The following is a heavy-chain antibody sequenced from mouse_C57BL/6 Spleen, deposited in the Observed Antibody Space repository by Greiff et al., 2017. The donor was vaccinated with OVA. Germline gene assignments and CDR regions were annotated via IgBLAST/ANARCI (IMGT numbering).Heavy chain of an antibody. CDR1: GYTFTDYE. J-gene: IGHJ3*01. V-gene: IGHV1-15*01. D-gene: IGHD1-1*02. CDR2: IDPETGGT. CDR3: TSYGSCAY. Sequence: QVQLKQSGAELVKPGASVTLSCKASGYTFTDYEMHWVKQTPVHGLEWIGAIDPETGGTAYKQKFKGQAILTADKSSSTAYMELRSLTSEDSAVYYWTSYGSCAYWGQGTLVTVSA.